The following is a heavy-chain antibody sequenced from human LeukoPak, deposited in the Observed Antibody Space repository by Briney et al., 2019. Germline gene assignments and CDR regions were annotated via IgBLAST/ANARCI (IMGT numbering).Heavy chain of an antibody. D-gene: IGHD1-26*01. V-gene: IGHV1-69*13. CDR3: ARVVGATTVDY. CDR1: GGTFSSYA. J-gene: IGHJ4*02. CDR2: IIPIFGTA. Sequence: SVKVSCKASGGTFSSYAISWVRQAPGQGLEWMGGIIPIFGTANYAQKFQGRVTLTADESTSTAYMELSSLRSEDTAVYSCARVVGATTVDYWGQGTLVTVSS.